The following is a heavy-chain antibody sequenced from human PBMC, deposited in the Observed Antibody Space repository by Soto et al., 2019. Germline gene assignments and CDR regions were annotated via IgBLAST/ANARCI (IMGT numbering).Heavy chain of an antibody. CDR1: GYTFTSYG. CDR3: ASGTSTTRPLCMYV. D-gene: IGHD1-26*01. V-gene: IGHV1-18*04. CDR2: ISAYNGNT. Sequence: SSVKVCCKASGYTFTSYGISWVRQAPAQGLEWMGWISAYNGNTNYAQKLQGRVTMTTDTSTSTAYMELRSLRSEDTAVYYCASGTSTTRPLCMYVPGQAITGTGSS. J-gene: IGHJ6*02.